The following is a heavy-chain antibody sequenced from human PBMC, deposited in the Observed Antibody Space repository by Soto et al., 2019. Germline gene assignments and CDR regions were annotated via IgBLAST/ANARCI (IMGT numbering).Heavy chain of an antibody. CDR2: IHYSGRT. J-gene: IGHJ4*02. D-gene: IGHD6-13*01. Sequence: SETLSLTCTVSGGSISTYYWSWIRQSPGKGLEWIGYIHYSGRTNHNPSLKSRVTISVDTSKNQFSLNLSSVTAADTAVYYCARGEEAAAGPGIFDYWGQGTLVTV. CDR3: ARGEEAAAGPGIFDY. V-gene: IGHV4-59*01. CDR1: GGSISTYY.